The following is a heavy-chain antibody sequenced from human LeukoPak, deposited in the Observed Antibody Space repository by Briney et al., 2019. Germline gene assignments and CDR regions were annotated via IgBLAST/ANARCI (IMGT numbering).Heavy chain of an antibody. D-gene: IGHD7-27*01. CDR1: GFTFSSYA. CDR3: AKDGGLWVSAHWGDS. Sequence: GGSLRLSSAASGFTFSSYAMSWVRQAPGKGLEWVSAISGSGGSTYYADSVKGRFTVSRDNSKNTLFLQMNSLRAEDTAVYYCAKDGGLWVSAHWGDSWGRGTLVTVSS. V-gene: IGHV3-23*01. CDR2: ISGSGGST. J-gene: IGHJ4*02.